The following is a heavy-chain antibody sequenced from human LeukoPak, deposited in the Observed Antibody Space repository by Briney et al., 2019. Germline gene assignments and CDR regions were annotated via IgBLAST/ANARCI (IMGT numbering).Heavy chain of an antibody. CDR1: GGTFSSYA. CDR3: ARVVAAAGTSNWFDP. J-gene: IGHJ5*02. D-gene: IGHD6-13*01. Sequence: SVKVSCKASGGTFSSYAISWVRQAPGQGLEWMGGIIPIFGTANYAQKFQGRVTITADKSTSTAYMELSSLRSEDTAVYYCARVVAAAGTSNWFDPWGQGTLVTVSS. V-gene: IGHV1-69*06. CDR2: IIPIFGTA.